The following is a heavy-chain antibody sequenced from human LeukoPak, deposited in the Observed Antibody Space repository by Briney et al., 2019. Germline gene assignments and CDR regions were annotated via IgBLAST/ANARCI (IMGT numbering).Heavy chain of an antibody. CDR3: VRHTRRSPGNY. V-gene: IGHV3-7*01. Sequence: GGSLRLSCAAYGFTFSCYWMTWVRQAPGKGLEWMANIREDGSDKYYVDSVKGRFTISRYNAQNTLLLQMDSLRVEDTAVYYCVRHTRRSPGNYWGQGTLVTVST. CDR1: GFTFSCYW. J-gene: IGHJ4*02. D-gene: IGHD1-26*01. CDR2: IREDGSDK.